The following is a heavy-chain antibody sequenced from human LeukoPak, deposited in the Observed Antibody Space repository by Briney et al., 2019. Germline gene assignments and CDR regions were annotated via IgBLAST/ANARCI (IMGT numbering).Heavy chain of an antibody. D-gene: IGHD3-9*01. Sequence: SVKVSCKASGGTFSSYAISWVRQAPGQGLEWMGRIIPILGIANYAQKFQGRVTITADKSTSTAYMELSSLRSEDTAVYYCARDCDILTGYTHYYYCGMDVWGQGTTVTVSS. V-gene: IGHV1-69*04. CDR3: ARDCDILTGYTHYYYCGMDV. CDR2: IIPILGIA. CDR1: GGTFSSYA. J-gene: IGHJ6*02.